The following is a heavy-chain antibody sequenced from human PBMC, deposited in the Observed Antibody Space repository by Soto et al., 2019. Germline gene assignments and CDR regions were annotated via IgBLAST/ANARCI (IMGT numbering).Heavy chain of an antibody. D-gene: IGHD3-16*01. CDR2: ISYDGSNK. CDR3: AKDSLGWKQLCCCDGMDV. CDR1: GFTFSSYG. Sequence: QVQLVESGGGVVQPGRSLRLSCADSGFTFSSYGMHWVRQAPGKGLEWVAVISYDGSNKYYADSVKGRFTISRDNSKNTLYLQMNSLSAEDTAVYYCAKDSLGWKQLCCCDGMDVWGQGPTVTVSS. J-gene: IGHJ6*02. V-gene: IGHV3-30*18.